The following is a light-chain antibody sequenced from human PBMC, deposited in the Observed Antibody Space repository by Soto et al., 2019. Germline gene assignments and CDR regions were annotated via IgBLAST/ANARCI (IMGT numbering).Light chain of an antibody. CDR3: QKYNDDRRT. J-gene: IGKJ1*01. CDR2: KAS. V-gene: IGKV1-5*03. CDR1: QSISTW. Sequence: DIQMTQSPSTLSASVGDRVTITCRASQSISTWLAWYQQKPGKAPNLLIYKASTLESGVPSRFSGSGSGTDFTLTINSLQPEDFATYYCQKYNDDRRTFGQGTKVEMK.